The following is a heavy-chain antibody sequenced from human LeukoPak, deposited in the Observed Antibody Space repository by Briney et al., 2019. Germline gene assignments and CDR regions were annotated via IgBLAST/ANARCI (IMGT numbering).Heavy chain of an antibody. D-gene: IGHD1-26*01. CDR2: INHSGST. V-gene: IGHV4-34*01. CDR1: GGSFSGYY. CDR3: ARQIVGAARHFDY. Sequence: SETLSLTCAVYGGSFSGYYWSWIRQPPGKGLEWIGEINHSGSTNYNPSLKGRVTISVDTSKNQFSLKLSSVTAADTAVYYCARQIVGAARHFDYWGQGILVTVSS. J-gene: IGHJ4*02.